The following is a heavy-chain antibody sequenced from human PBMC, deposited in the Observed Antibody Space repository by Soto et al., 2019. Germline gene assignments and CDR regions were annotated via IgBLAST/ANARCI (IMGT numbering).Heavy chain of an antibody. J-gene: IGHJ6*03. V-gene: IGHV3-9*01. CDR3: AKEKITFGDFNYYYMAC. CDR2: ITWHSGTI. Sequence: EVQLVESGGGLVQPGRSLRLACAASGFTFDQYTMNWVRQAPGKGLEWVSSITWHSGTIGYADSVKGRFTISRDNAKNCLYLQMNSLGGEDTALYYFAKEKITFGDFNYYYMACWGNGTTVTVSS. CDR1: GFTFDQYT. D-gene: IGHD3-16*01.